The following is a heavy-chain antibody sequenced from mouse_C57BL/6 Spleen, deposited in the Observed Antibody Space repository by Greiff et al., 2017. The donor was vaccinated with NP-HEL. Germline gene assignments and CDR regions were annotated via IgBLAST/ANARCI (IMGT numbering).Heavy chain of an antibody. Sequence: VHLVESGAELVKPGASVKMSCKASGYTFTTYPIEWMKQNHGKSLEWIGNFHPYNDDTKYNEKFKGKATLTVEKSSSTVYLELSRLTSDDSAVYYCARREGYYGSSYDYFDYWGQGTTLTVSS. CDR1: GYTFTTYP. D-gene: IGHD1-1*01. CDR2: FHPYNDDT. J-gene: IGHJ2*01. CDR3: ARREGYYGSSYDYFDY. V-gene: IGHV1-47*01.